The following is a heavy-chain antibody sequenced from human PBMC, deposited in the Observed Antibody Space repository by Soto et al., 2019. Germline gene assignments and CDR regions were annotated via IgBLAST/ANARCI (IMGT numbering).Heavy chain of an antibody. CDR3: ARAVAVAADFDY. Sequence: ASVKVSCKASGYSFTNYAVHWVRQAPGQGLEWLGIINPSGGYTTYAQRFLGRVTMTSDTSTSTVHMELGSLTSEDTAVYYCARAVAVAADFDYWGQGTLVTVSS. D-gene: IGHD6-19*01. CDR1: GYSFTNYA. CDR2: INPSGGYT. V-gene: IGHV1-46*01. J-gene: IGHJ4*02.